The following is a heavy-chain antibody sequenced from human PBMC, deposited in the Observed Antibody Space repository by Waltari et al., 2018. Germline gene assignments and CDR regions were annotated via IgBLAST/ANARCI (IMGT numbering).Heavy chain of an antibody. CDR3: ARDGYYGSGSYHRFYYYYGMDV. J-gene: IGHJ6*02. Sequence: QVQLVQSGAEVKKPGASVKVSCKASGYTFTGYYMPGVRQAPGQGPEWMGWINPNSGGTNYAQKFQGWVTMTRDTSISTAYMELSRLRSDDTAVYYCARDGYYGSGSYHRFYYYYGMDVWGQGTTVTVSS. CDR1: GYTFTGYY. V-gene: IGHV1-2*04. D-gene: IGHD3-10*01. CDR2: INPNSGGT.